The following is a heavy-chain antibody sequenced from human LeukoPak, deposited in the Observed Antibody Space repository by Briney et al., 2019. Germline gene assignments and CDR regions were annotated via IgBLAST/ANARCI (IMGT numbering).Heavy chain of an antibody. J-gene: IGHJ4*02. Sequence: GGSLRLSCAASGFTFSSYGMHWVRQAPGKGLEWVAAIWYDGSIQYYADSVKGRFTISRDNSKNTPYLQMDSLRTEDTAVYYCARAGYCSGGSCYGSDYWGQGTLVSVSS. CDR3: ARAGYCSGGSCYGSDY. CDR2: IWYDGSIQ. CDR1: GFTFSSYG. V-gene: IGHV3-33*01. D-gene: IGHD2-15*01.